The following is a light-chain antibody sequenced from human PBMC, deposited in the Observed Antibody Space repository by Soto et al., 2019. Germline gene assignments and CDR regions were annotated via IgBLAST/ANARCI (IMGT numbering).Light chain of an antibody. CDR3: QSCDISLSAWV. Sequence: QLVLTQPPSVSGAPGQRVTMSCTGSSSNIGAGYDVQWFQQLPGTAPRLLIYGNINRLSGVPARFSGSKSGTSASLAITGLQAEDEADYYCQSCDISLSAWVFGGGTKLTVL. V-gene: IGLV1-40*01. CDR2: GNI. J-gene: IGLJ3*02. CDR1: SSNIGAGYD.